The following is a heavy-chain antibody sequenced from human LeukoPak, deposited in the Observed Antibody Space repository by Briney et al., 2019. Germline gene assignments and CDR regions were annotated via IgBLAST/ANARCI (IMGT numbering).Heavy chain of an antibody. Sequence: SETLSLTCTVSGGSISSSSYYWGWIRQPPGKGLEWIGSIYYSGSPYYNPPLKSRVTISVDTSKNQFSLKLSSVTAADTAVYYCARERDIVVVPAANDAFDIWGQGTMVTVSS. CDR2: IYYSGSP. V-gene: IGHV4-39*07. CDR1: GGSISSSSYY. J-gene: IGHJ3*02. D-gene: IGHD2-2*01. CDR3: ARERDIVVVPAANDAFDI.